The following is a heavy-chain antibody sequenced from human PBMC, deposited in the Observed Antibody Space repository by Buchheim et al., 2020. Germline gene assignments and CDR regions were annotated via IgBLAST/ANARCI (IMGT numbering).Heavy chain of an antibody. D-gene: IGHD3-10*01. CDR1: GDSMERGGFY. CDR3: ARGTPRYYFDF. CDR2: MYNSGST. J-gene: IGHJ4*02. V-gene: IGHV4-31*03. Sequence: QVQLQESGPGLVKPSQTLSLTCTVSGDSMERGGFYWNWIRQHPGMGLEFIGYMYNSGSTYFSPSLRSRVTISADTSKNQFFLKLSSVTAADTAVYFCARGTPRYYFDFWGQGTL.